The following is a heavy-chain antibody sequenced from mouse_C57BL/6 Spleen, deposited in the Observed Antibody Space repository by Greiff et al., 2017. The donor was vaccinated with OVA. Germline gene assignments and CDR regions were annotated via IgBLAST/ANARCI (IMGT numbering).Heavy chain of an antibody. CDR1: GYAFSSYW. J-gene: IGHJ4*01. CDR2: IYPGDGDT. Sequence: VQLQQSGAELVKPGASVKISCKASGYAFSSYWMNWVKQRPGKGLEWIGQIYPGDGDTNYNGKFKGKATLTADKSSSTAYMQLSSLTSEDSAVYFCAREGYYGSSSYYAMDYWGQGTSVTVSS. CDR3: AREGYYGSSSYYAMDY. D-gene: IGHD1-1*01. V-gene: IGHV1-80*01.